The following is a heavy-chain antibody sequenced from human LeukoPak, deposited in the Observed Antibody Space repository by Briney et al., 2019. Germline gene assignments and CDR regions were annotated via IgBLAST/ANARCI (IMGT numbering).Heavy chain of an antibody. V-gene: IGHV3-30-3*01. Sequence: GGSLRPSCAASGFTFSRYWMSWVRQAPGKGLEWVAVISYDGSNKYYADSVKGRFTISRDNSKNTLYLQMNSLRAEDTVVYYCAQLTEDIVVVPAAITFDYWGQGTLVTVSS. D-gene: IGHD2-2*01. CDR2: ISYDGSNK. CDR1: GFTFSRYW. CDR3: AQLTEDIVVVPAAITFDY. J-gene: IGHJ4*02.